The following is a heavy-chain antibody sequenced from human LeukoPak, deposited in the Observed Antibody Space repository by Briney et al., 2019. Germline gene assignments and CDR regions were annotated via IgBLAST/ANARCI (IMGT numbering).Heavy chain of an antibody. CDR3: ARNPPDYSFLPGGAFDI. Sequence: ASVKVSCKASGYTFTSYAMHWVRQAPGQRLEWMGWINAGNGNTKYSQKFQGRVTITADESTSTAYMELSSLRSEDTAVYYCARNPPDYSFLPGGAFDIWGQGTMVTVSS. J-gene: IGHJ3*02. CDR2: INAGNGNT. CDR1: GYTFTSYA. V-gene: IGHV1-3*01. D-gene: IGHD4-11*01.